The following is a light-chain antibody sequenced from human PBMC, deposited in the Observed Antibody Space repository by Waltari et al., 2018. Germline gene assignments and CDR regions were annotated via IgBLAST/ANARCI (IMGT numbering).Light chain of an antibody. CDR2: AAS. V-gene: IGKV1-9*01. J-gene: IGKJ1*01. CDR3: QQPFFSPPT. CDR1: QGISNY. Sequence: DIQLTQSPSFVSASVGDRVPITCRASQGISNYLAWYQVNSNNPPKLLIYAASSVPSGVPTRFSGSASGTEFTLTISSLQPEDFATYYCQQPFFSPPTLGQGTRV.